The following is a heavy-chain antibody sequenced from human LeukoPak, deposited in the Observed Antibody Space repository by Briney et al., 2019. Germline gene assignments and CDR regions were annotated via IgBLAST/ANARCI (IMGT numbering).Heavy chain of an antibody. Sequence: GGSLRLSCAASGFTFSSYWMSWVRQAPGKGLEWVANIKQDGSEKYYVDSVKGRFIISRDNARNSLYLQMNSLRAEDTAVYYCAKASPGCSSTNCYLDFDYWGQGTLVTVSS. CDR1: GFTFSSYW. J-gene: IGHJ4*02. D-gene: IGHD2-2*01. CDR3: AKASPGCSSTNCYLDFDY. V-gene: IGHV3-7*01. CDR2: IKQDGSEK.